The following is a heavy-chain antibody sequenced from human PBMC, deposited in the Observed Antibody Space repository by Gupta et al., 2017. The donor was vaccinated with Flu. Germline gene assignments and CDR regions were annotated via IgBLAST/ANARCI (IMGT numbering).Heavy chain of an antibody. J-gene: IGHJ4*02. CDR1: GFAFFEYS. CDR2: ISWDSVYI. Sequence: EVHLVESGGGLVQPGRSLRLSCEASGFAFFEYSMHWVGQAPGKGLEWVSGISWDSVYIGYADSVKGRFTISRDNGKNSLYLQMNSLGAEDTALYYCARSERAKGYYFDYWGQGNQVTVSS. CDR3: ARSERAKGYYFDY. D-gene: IGHD2-15*01. V-gene: IGHV3-9*01.